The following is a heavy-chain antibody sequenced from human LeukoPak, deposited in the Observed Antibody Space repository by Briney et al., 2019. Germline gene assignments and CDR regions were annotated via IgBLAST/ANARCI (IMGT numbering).Heavy chain of an antibody. D-gene: IGHD1-26*01. CDR3: ARDLGEWELLMDF. CDR2: INPNSGGT. V-gene: IGHV1-18*01. CDR1: GYTFTSYG. Sequence: ASVKVSCKASGYTFTSYGISWVRQAPGQGLEWMGWINPNSGGTNYAQKFQGRVTMTRGMSTSTVYMELSSLRSEDTAVYYCARDLGEWELLMDFWGQGTLVTVSS. J-gene: IGHJ4*02.